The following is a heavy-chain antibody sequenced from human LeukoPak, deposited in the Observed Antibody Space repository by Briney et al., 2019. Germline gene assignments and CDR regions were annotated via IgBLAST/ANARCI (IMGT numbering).Heavy chain of an antibody. Sequence: SETLSLTCTVSGGSIGSYSWSWIRQPPGKGLEWIGYIYHSGSTYYNPSLKSRVTISVDRSKNQFSLKLSSVTAADTAVYFCARHSDYFAVFDYWGQGTLVTVSS. CDR2: IYHSGST. J-gene: IGHJ4*02. CDR1: GGSIGSYS. CDR3: ARHSDYFAVFDY. V-gene: IGHV4-30-2*01. D-gene: IGHD2/OR15-2a*01.